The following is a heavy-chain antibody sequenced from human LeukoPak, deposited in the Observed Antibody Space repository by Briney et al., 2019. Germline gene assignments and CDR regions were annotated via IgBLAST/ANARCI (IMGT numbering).Heavy chain of an antibody. CDR3: ARDRHVVVTAIHSFGIDY. CDR2: IWYDGSNK. V-gene: IGHV3-33*01. J-gene: IGHJ4*02. CDR1: GFTFSSYG. D-gene: IGHD2-21*02. Sequence: GGSLRLSCAASGFTFSSYGMHWVRQAPAKGLGWVAVIWYDGSNKYYADSVERRFTISRDNSKNTLYLQMNSLRAEDTAVYYCARDRHVVVTAIHSFGIDYWGQGTLVTVSS.